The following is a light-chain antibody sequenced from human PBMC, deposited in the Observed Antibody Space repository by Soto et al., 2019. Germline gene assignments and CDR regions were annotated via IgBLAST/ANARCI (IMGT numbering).Light chain of an antibody. CDR3: QSYDISLSGFHV. CDR2: GNS. Sequence: QSVLTQAPSVSGAPGQRVTISCTGSISNIGAGYDVHWYQQLPGTVPKVLIYGNSNRPSGVPDRFSGSKSGTSASLAITGLQAEDEADYYCQSYDISLSGFHVFGTGTKLTVL. V-gene: IGLV1-40*01. J-gene: IGLJ1*01. CDR1: ISNIGAGYD.